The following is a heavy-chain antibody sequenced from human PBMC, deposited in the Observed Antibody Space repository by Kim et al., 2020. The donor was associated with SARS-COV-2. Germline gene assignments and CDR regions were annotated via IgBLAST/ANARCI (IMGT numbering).Heavy chain of an antibody. Sequence: GGSLRLSCAASGFTFSSYAMHWVRQAPGKGLEYVSAISSNGGSTYYANSVKGRFTISRDNSKNTLYLQMGSLRAEDMAVYYCARDRRGVLRYFDWLLGPVCDWGQGTLVTVS. CDR3: ARDRRGVLRYFDWLLGPVCD. D-gene: IGHD3-9*01. V-gene: IGHV3-64*01. J-gene: IGHJ4*02. CDR2: ISSNGGST. CDR1: GFTFSSYA.